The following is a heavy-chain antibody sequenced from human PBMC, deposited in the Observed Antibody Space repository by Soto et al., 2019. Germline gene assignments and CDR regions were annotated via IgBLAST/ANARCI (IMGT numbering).Heavy chain of an antibody. CDR2: IYSGGAT. D-gene: IGHD3-16*02. Sequence: EVRLVESGGDLVQPGGSLRLSCAASGFTVSSNYRNWVRQTPGKGLEWVSVIYSGGATYYADSVKGRFTISRDSSKNTLYLQMSSLRAEDTAVYYCARGAYDYVWGSYRPSFFDYWGQGILVTVSS. J-gene: IGHJ4*02. V-gene: IGHV3-66*01. CDR1: GFTVSSNY. CDR3: ARGAYDYVWGSYRPSFFDY.